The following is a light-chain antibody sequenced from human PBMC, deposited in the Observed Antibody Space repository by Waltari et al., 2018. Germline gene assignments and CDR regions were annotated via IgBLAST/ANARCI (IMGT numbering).Light chain of an antibody. CDR1: SSDVGGYNY. Sequence: QYALTQPRSVSGSPGQSVPLPCTGTSSDVGGYNYVSWYQQHPGKAPKLMIYDVSKRPSGVPDRFSGSKSGNTASLTISGLQAEDEADYYCCSYAGSYTEVFGTGTKVTVL. CDR3: CSYAGSYTEV. V-gene: IGLV2-11*01. J-gene: IGLJ1*01. CDR2: DVS.